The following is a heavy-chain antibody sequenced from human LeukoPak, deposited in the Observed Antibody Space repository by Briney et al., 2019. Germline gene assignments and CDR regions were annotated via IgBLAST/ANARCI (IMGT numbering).Heavy chain of an antibody. J-gene: IGHJ4*02. CDR2: INPNSGGT. CDR1: GYTFTGYY. CDR3: ARVGLGYCSGGSCYDNDY. V-gene: IGHV1-2*02. Sequence: ASVKVSCKASGYTFTGYYMRWVRQAPGQGLEWMGWINPNSGGTNYAQKFQGRVTMTRDTSISTAYMELSRLRSDDTAVYYCARVGLGYCSGGSCYDNDYWGQGTLVTVSS. D-gene: IGHD2-15*01.